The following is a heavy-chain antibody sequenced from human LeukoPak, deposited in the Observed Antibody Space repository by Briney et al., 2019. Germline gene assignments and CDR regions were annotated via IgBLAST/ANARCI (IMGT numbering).Heavy chain of an antibody. Sequence: SETLSLTCTVSGGSISSSSYYWGWIRQPPGKGLEWIGSIYYSGSTYYNPSLKSRVTISVDTSKNQFSLKLSSVTAAHTAVYYSASFSSGWPYYFDYWGQGTLVTVSS. D-gene: IGHD6-19*01. CDR1: GGSISSSSYY. J-gene: IGHJ4*02. V-gene: IGHV4-39*01. CDR2: IYYSGST. CDR3: ASFSSGWPYYFDY.